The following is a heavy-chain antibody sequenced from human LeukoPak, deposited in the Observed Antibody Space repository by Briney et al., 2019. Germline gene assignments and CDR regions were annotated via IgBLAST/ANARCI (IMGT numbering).Heavy chain of an antibody. CDR2: ISSSSSYI. V-gene: IGHV3-21*01. Sequence: NPGGSLRLSCAASGFTFSSYSMNWVRQAPGKGLEWVSSISSSSSYIYYADSVKGRFTISRDNAKNSLYLQMNSLRAEDTAVYYCARDEGCSSTSCFLTYYYDSSGYYYDYWGQGTLDTVSS. CDR1: GFTFSSYS. CDR3: ARDEGCSSTSCFLTYYYDSSGYYYDY. D-gene: IGHD3-22*01. J-gene: IGHJ4*02.